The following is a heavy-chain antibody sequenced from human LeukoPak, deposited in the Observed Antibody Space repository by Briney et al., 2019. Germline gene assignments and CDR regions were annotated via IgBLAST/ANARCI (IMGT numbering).Heavy chain of an antibody. D-gene: IGHD2-15*01. J-gene: IGHJ1*01. V-gene: IGHV4-34*01. CDR3: ARERSYCSGGSCYSRGLQH. CDR1: GGSFSGYY. CDR2: INHSGST. Sequence: PSETLSLTCAVYGGSFSGYYWSWIRQPPGKGLEWIGEINHSGSTNYNPSLKSRVTISVDTSKNQFSLKLSSVTAADTAVYYCARERSYCSGGSCYSRGLQHWGQGTLVTVSS.